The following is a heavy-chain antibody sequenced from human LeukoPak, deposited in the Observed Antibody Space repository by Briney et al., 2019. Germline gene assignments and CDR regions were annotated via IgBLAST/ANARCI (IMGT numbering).Heavy chain of an antibody. V-gene: IGHV3-33*01. J-gene: IGHJ5*02. CDR1: GFTFSNYG. CDR2: IWSDGSDK. CDR3: ARDPGGITLLRGVLPGGWLDL. D-gene: IGHD3-10*01. Sequence: GGSLRLSCAASGFTFSNYGMHWVRQAPGKGLEWVAVIWSDGSDKFYADSVKGRFTISRDNSKNTLYLQMNSLRAEDTAVYYCARDPGGITLLRGVLPGGWLDLWGQGTLVTVSS.